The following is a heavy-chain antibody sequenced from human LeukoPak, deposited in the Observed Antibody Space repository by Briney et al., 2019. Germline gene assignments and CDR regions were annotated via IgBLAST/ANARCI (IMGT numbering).Heavy chain of an antibody. CDR3: AKGDCSSTSCPSTDYYYYMDV. CDR1: GFTFSSYG. V-gene: IGHV3-30*02. CDR2: IRYDGSNK. D-gene: IGHD2-2*01. Sequence: GGSLRLSCAASGFTFSSYGMHWVRQAPGKGLEWVAFIRYDGSNKYYADSVKGRFTISRDNSKNTLYLQMNSLRAEDTAVYYCAKGDCSSTSCPSTDYYYYMDVRGKGTTVTVSS. J-gene: IGHJ6*03.